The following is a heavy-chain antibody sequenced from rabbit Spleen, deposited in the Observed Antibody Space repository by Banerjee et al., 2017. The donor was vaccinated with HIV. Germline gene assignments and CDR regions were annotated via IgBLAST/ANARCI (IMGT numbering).Heavy chain of an antibody. V-gene: IGHV1S43*01. CDR3: VRGASGTGYYSL. CDR1: GIDFSSGYY. D-gene: IGHD1-1*01. J-gene: IGHJ4*01. Sequence: QSLEESGGGLVKPGGTLTLTCTASGIDFSSGYYICWVRQAPGKGLEWIGYIDLVFGVTYYATWLNGRFTISSHNAQNTLYLQLNSLTAADTATYFCVRGASGTGYYSLWGQGTLVTVS. CDR2: IDLVFGVT.